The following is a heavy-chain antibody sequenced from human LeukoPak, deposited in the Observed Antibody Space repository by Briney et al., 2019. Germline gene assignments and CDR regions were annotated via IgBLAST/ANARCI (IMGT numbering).Heavy chain of an antibody. CDR1: GFTFSSYA. V-gene: IGHV3-23*01. CDR2: ISGSGGST. D-gene: IGHD4-17*01. J-gene: IGHJ5*02. Sequence: GGSLRLSCAASGFTFSSYAMSWFRQAPGKGLEWVSAISGSGGSTYYADSVKGRFTISRDNSKNTLYLLMNRLRAEDTAVYYCAKDDYGDLNWFDPWGQGTLVTVSS. CDR3: AKDDYGDLNWFDP.